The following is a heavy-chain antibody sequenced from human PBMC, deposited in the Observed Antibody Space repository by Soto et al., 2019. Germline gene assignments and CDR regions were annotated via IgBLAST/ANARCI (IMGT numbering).Heavy chain of an antibody. J-gene: IGHJ4*02. CDR3: ARDPHALDY. V-gene: IGHV3-48*02. Sequence: EVQLVESGGGLVQPGGSLRLSCATSGFTFSSYSMNWVRQTPGKGLEWISYSRSYDDTKFYADSVKGRFTISRDNAKNSLYLQMNNLRDVDTAVYYCARDPHALDYWGQGTLVTVSS. CDR1: GFTFSSYS. CDR2: SRSYDDTK.